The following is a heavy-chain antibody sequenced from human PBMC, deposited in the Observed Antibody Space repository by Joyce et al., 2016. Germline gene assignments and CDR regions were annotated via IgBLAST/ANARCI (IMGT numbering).Heavy chain of an antibody. CDR3: ARAPRGPGYFDS. D-gene: IGHD3-10*01. Sequence: QLLLQESGPGLVKTSQTLSLTCAVSGDSFTTGGYAWNWIRQPPGKGLEWIGDIYHSGNPHFTPSLQSRVTISLDRSKSQFSLELSSVTAADTAVYYCARAPRGPGYFDSWGQGTLVTVSS. J-gene: IGHJ4*02. V-gene: IGHV4-30-2*01. CDR1: GDSFTTGGYA. CDR2: IYHSGNP.